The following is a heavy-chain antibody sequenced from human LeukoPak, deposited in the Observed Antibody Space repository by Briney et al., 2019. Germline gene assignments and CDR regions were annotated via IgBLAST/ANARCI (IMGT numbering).Heavy chain of an antibody. D-gene: IGHD2/OR15-2a*01. CDR1: GGSISSGDYY. J-gene: IGHJ5*02. V-gene: IGHV4-30-4*01. Sequence: SQTLSLTCTVSGGSISSGDYYWSWIRQPPGKGLEWIGYIYSSGTTYYNPSLKSRVTMSVGTSKNQFSLKLSLVTAADTAMYYCARTKIVTWFDPWGQGTLVTVSS. CDR3: ARTKIVTWFDP. CDR2: IYSSGTT.